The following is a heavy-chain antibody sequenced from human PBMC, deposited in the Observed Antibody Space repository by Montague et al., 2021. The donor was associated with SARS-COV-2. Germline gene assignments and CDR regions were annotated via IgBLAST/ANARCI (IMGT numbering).Heavy chain of an antibody. V-gene: IGHV6-1*01. CDR1: GDSVSSNSAA. CDR2: TYYRSKWYN. D-gene: IGHD6-13*01. J-gene: IGHJ4*02. CDR3: ARGGSWLYYFDY. Sequence: CAISGDSVSSNSAAWGWIRQSPSRGLEWMGRTYYRSKWYNDYAVSVKSRITINPDTSKNQFSLQLNSVTPEDTAVYYCARGGSWLYYFDYWGQGTLVTVSS.